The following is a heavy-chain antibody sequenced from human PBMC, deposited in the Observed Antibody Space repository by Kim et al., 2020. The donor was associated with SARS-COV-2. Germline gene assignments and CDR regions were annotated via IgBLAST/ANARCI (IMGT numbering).Heavy chain of an antibody. V-gene: IGHV4-34*01. CDR3: ARVSQGVSLDV. D-gene: IGHD2-8*01. Sequence: SETLSLTCAVYGGSFSGYYWSWIRQPPGKGLEWIGEINHSGSTNYNPSLKSRVTISVDTSKNQFSLKLSSVTAADTAVYYCARVSQGVSLDVWGQGTTVTVSS. J-gene: IGHJ6*02. CDR1: GGSFSGYY. CDR2: INHSGST.